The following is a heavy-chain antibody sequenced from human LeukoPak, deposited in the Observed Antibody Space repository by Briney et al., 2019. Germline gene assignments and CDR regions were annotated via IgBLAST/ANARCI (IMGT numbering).Heavy chain of an antibody. J-gene: IGHJ4*02. CDR1: GFTVDSNY. CDR2: IYTGGNA. Sequence: QSGGSLRLSCAASGFTVDSNYLSWVRQAPGKGLEWVSTIYTGGNAYYAASVKGWFTISRDNSRNTLYVQVISLGTEDTAAYYCAKGSYYDSSGSFYFDYWGQGTLVTVSS. V-gene: IGHV3-53*01. D-gene: IGHD3-22*01. CDR3: AKGSYYDSSGSFYFDY.